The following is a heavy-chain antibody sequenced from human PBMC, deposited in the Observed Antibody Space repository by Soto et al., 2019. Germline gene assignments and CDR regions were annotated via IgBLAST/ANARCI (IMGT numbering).Heavy chain of an antibody. Sequence: SETLSLTCTVSGGSISSGDYYWSWIRQPPGKGLEWIGYIYYSGSTNYNPSLKSRVTISVDTSKNQFSLKLSSVTAADTAVYYCARTTVPGHNDFWSGYPPNFDYWGQGTLVTVSS. CDR3: ARTTVPGHNDFWSGYPPNFDY. J-gene: IGHJ4*02. CDR1: GGSISSGDYY. CDR2: IYYSGST. V-gene: IGHV4-61*08. D-gene: IGHD3-3*01.